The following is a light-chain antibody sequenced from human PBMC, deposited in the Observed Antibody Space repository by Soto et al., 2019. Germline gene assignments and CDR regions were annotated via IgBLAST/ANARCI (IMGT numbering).Light chain of an antibody. Sequence: QSVLTQPPSASGTPGQRVTISRSGSSSNIGSNTVNWYQQLPGTAPKLLIYSNNQRPSGVPDRFSGSKSGTSASLAISGLQSEDEADYYCAAWDDSLNGPVFGTGTRSPS. CDR3: AAWDDSLNGPV. CDR2: SNN. J-gene: IGLJ1*01. CDR1: SSNIGSNT. V-gene: IGLV1-44*01.